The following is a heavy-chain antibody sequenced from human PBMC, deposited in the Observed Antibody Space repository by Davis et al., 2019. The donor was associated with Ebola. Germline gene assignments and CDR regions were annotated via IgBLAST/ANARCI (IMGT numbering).Heavy chain of an antibody. V-gene: IGHV1-69*13. D-gene: IGHD5-18*01. CDR1: GGTFGSYA. CDR2: IIPIFGTA. CDR3: ARVGEDTANDC. J-gene: IGHJ4*02. Sequence: SVKVSCKASGGTFGSYAISWVRQAPGQGLEWMGGIIPIFGTANYAQKFQDRVTITADESTSTAYMELSSLRYEDTAVYYCARVGEDTANDCWGQGTLVTVSS.